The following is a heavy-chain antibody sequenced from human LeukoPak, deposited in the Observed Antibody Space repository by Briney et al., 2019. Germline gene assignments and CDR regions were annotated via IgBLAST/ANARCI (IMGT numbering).Heavy chain of an antibody. Sequence: AGSLRLSCAASGFTFSSYAMSWVRQAPGKGLEWVSAISGSGGSTHYADPVKGPFTISRDNSKNTLYPQMKSLRAEDTAVYYWAKASVAGTRFFDYWGQGTLVTVSS. CDR1: GFTFSSYA. D-gene: IGHD6-19*01. CDR2: ISGSGGST. V-gene: IGHV3-23*01. CDR3: AKASVAGTRFFDY. J-gene: IGHJ4*02.